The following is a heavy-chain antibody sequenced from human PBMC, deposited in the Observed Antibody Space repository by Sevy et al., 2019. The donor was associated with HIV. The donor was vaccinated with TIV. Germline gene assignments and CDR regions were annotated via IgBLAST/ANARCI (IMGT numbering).Heavy chain of an antibody. V-gene: IGHV4-39*01. J-gene: IGHJ5*02. CDR3: AGMEVWGYDLLTGRSTGWFDP. D-gene: IGHD3-9*01. CDR2: IYYSGSP. CDR1: GGSISSSNYY. Sequence: SETLSLTCTVSGGSISSSNYYWGWIRQPPGKGLEWIGSIYYSGSPYYNPSLKSRVTISVDTSKNQFFLNLSSVTAPDTAVYYCAGMEVWGYDLLTGRSTGWFDPWGQGTLVTVSS.